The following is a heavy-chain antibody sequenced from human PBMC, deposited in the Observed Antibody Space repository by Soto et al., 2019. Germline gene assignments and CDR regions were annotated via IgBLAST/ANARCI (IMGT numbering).Heavy chain of an antibody. D-gene: IGHD6-19*01. Sequence: VQLLESGGGLVQPGGSLRLSCAASGFYFSSYAMNWVRQAPGKGLEWVSVISGSGDSTYYADSVKGRFTISRDNSKHTLNLQMISLRAEDTAVYYCARRSSGWYFDYWGQGALVIVSS. CDR2: ISGSGDST. J-gene: IGHJ4*02. CDR1: GFYFSSYA. CDR3: ARRSSGWYFDY. V-gene: IGHV3-23*01.